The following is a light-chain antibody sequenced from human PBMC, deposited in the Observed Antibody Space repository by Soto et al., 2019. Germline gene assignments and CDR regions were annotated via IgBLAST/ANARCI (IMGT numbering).Light chain of an antibody. Sequence: IVMTKSPATLSVSPGGRATLSCRASQSISDTLAWYQQKPGQAPRLLIHGASTRATGFPARFSGSGSGTDFTLTISSLQSEDFAVYYCQHYNNWPAWTFGQGTKVDI. CDR1: QSISDT. CDR2: GAS. J-gene: IGKJ1*01. CDR3: QHYNNWPAWT. V-gene: IGKV3-15*01.